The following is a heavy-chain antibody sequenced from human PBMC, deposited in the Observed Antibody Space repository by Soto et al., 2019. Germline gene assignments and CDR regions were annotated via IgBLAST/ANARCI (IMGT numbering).Heavy chain of an antibody. J-gene: IGHJ6*02. CDR1: GYSFTSYV. Sequence: QVQLVQSGAEVKKPGASVKVSCKASGYSFTSYVIYWVRQAPGQRLEWMGWINAGNGNTKSSQKFQARVTITSDTSASTAYMELSSLRSEDTAVYFCARGVENIVVVLDVFGYYGMDVWGQGTTVTVSS. CDR2: INAGNGNT. D-gene: IGHD2-2*01. CDR3: ARGVENIVVVLDVFGYYGMDV. V-gene: IGHV1-3*01.